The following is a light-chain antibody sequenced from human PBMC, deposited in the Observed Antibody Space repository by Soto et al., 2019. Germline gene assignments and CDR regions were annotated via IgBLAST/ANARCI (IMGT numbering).Light chain of an antibody. J-gene: IGLJ1*01. CDR3: SSYTSTDTLYV. V-gene: IGLV2-14*01. CDR2: DVN. CDR1: RSDIGAYNY. Sequence: QSALTQPASVSGSPGQSITISCTGTRSDIGAYNYVSWYQRHPGKAPKLLIYDVNSRPSGVSNRFSGSKSGNTASLTISGLQAEDEDDYFCSSYTSTDTLYVFGSGTKLTVL.